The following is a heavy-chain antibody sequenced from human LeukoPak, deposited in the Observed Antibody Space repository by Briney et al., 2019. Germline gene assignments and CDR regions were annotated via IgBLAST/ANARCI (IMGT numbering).Heavy chain of an antibody. CDR2: INHSGST. D-gene: IGHD2-2*01. CDR1: GGSFSGYY. V-gene: IGHV4-34*01. J-gene: IGHJ4*02. Sequence: PSETLSLTCAVYGGSFSGYYWSWIRQPPGKGLEWIGEINHSGSTNYNPSLKSRVTISVDTSKNQFSLKLSSVTAADTAVYYCARAPVGYCSSTSCYGVSDYWGQGTLVTVSS. CDR3: ARAPVGYCSSTSCYGVSDY.